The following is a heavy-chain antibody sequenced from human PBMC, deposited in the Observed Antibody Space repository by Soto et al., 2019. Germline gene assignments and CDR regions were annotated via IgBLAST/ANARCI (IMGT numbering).Heavy chain of an antibody. CDR1: GGSISSSSYY. D-gene: IGHD6-13*01. Sequence: QLQLQESGPGLVKPSETLSLTCTVSGGSISSSSYYWGWIRQPPGKGLEWIGRIYYSGSTYYNPSLKCRVPISAGTSKNQFSLKLSSVTAADTAVYHCARHPPIPAPGTGLFDPWGQGTLVTVSS. J-gene: IGHJ5*02. V-gene: IGHV4-39*01. CDR2: IYYSGST. CDR3: ARHPPIPAPGTGLFDP.